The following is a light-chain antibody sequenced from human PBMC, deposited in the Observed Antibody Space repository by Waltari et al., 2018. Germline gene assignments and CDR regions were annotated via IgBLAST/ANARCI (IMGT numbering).Light chain of an antibody. V-gene: IGLV4-69*01. Sequence: QLVLTQSPSASASLGASVKLTCTLSSGHSNYAIAWHQQQPEKGPRYLMKLNTDGSHTEGDGIPDRFSGSSSGAERYLTISSLQSEDEADYYCQTWGTGLSWVFGGGTKLTVL. CDR2: LNTDGSH. J-gene: IGLJ3*02. CDR1: SGHSNYA. CDR3: QTWGTGLSWV.